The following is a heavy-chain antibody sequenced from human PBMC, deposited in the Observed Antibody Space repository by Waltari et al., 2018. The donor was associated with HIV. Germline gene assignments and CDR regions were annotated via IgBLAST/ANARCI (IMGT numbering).Heavy chain of an antibody. D-gene: IGHD3-10*01. V-gene: IGHV1-18*01. CDR3: ARGVALVRGVKIRGHMDV. CDR2: INNYDGQT. Sequence: VQLVQSGAEVKRPGASVRVSCTSSGYTFSAYAINWVRQAPGQGLEWMGWINNYDGQTNFAEKVQGIVTMTTDTSKSTASMELRSLRSDDTAVYFCARGVALVRGVKIRGHMDVWGQGTTVTVSS. CDR1: GYTFSAYA. J-gene: IGHJ6*02.